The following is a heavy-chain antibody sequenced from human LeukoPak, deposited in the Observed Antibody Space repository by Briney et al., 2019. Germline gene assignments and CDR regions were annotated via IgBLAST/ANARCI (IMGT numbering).Heavy chain of an antibody. J-gene: IGHJ3*02. CDR1: GFTFSDYY. V-gene: IGHV3-11*04. CDR2: ISSSGSTI. CDR3: ARDRLDWFGRGAFGI. D-gene: IGHD3-10*01. Sequence: GRSLRLSCAASGFTFSDYYMSWIRQARGKGLEWVSYISSSGSTIYYADSVKGRFTTSRDNAKNSLYLQMNSLRAEDTAVYYCARDRLDWFGRGAFGIWGQGTMVTVSS.